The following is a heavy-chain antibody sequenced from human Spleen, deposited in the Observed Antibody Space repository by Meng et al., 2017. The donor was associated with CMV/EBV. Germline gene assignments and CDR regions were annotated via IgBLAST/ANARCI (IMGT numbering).Heavy chain of an antibody. CDR3: ARVGALGKYCSSSGSPLYYYGMDV. CDR1: GYTFTSYY. V-gene: IGHV1-46*01. CDR2: INPGAGST. Sequence: ASVKVSCKASGYTFTSYYIHWVRQAPGQGLEWMGVINPGAGSTNYAQKFQGRGTMTRDTPTSTVYMQLNSLRSEDAAVYYCARVGALGKYCSSSGSPLYYYGMDVWGQGTTVTVSS. D-gene: IGHD3-10*01. J-gene: IGHJ6*02.